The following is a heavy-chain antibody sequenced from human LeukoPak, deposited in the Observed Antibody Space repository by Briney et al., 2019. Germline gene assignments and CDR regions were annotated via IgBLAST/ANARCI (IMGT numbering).Heavy chain of an antibody. J-gene: IGHJ4*02. V-gene: IGHV3-13*01. Sequence: PGGSLRLSCAASGFTFSSYDMHWVRQATGKGLEWVSAIGTAGDTYYPGSVKGRFTISRENAKNSLYLQMNGLRAEDTAVYYCAGGSIGDSSGLDYWGQGTLVTVSS. CDR2: IGTAGDT. CDR1: GFTFSSYD. CDR3: AGGSIGDSSGLDY. D-gene: IGHD3-22*01.